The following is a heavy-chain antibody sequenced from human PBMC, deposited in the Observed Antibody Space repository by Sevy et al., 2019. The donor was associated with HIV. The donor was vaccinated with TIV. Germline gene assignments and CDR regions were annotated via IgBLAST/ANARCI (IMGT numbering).Heavy chain of an antibody. CDR2: IRFDGSMK. D-gene: IGHD3-3*01. J-gene: IGHJ6*02. V-gene: IGHV3-30*02. Sequence: GGSLRLSCAASGFRFSDYDMHWVRQAPGKGLEWVSLIRFDGSMKYIADSVKGRFTISRDKVKDTLYLQMNSLRPEDTAVYYCAKDHYDYRTGYYGYYGMDVWGQGTTVTVS. CDR3: AKDHYDYRTGYYGYYGMDV. CDR1: GFRFSDYD.